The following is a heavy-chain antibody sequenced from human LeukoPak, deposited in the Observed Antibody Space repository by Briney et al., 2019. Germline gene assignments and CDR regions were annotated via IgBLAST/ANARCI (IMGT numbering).Heavy chain of an antibody. CDR2: ISSSSSYI. J-gene: IGHJ3*02. CDR3: ARDRQLGYCSGGSCYPDAFDI. Sequence: GGSLRLSCAASGFSFSSYSMTWVRQAPGKGLEWVSSISSSSSYIYYADSVKGRFTISRDNAKNSLYLQMNSLRAEDTAVYYCARDRQLGYCSGGSCYPDAFDIWGQGTMVTVSS. D-gene: IGHD2-15*01. CDR1: GFSFSSYS. V-gene: IGHV3-21*01.